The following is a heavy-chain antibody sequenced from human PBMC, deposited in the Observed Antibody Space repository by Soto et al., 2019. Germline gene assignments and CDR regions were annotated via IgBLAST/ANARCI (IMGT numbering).Heavy chain of an antibody. J-gene: IGHJ4*02. CDR1: GFTFSSYA. CDR2: ISYDGSNK. V-gene: IGHV3-30-3*01. Sequence: QLGGSLRLSCAASGFTFSSYAMHWVRQAPGKGLEWVAVISYDGSNKYYADSVKGRFTISRDNSKNTLYLQMNSLRAEDTAVYYCARGPGGSYYKMAPDYWGQGTLVTVSS. CDR3: ARGPGGSYYKMAPDY. D-gene: IGHD3-10*01.